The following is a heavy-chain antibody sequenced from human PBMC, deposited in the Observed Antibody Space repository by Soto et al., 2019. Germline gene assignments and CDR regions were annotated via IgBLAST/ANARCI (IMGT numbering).Heavy chain of an antibody. CDR3: AGAKRDFGVVIHSPRLRYHYYGMDV. V-gene: IGHV3-48*02. D-gene: IGHD3-3*01. Sequence: GGSLRLSCAASGFTFSSYSMNWVRQAPGKGLEWVSYISSSSSTIYYADSVKGRFTISRDNAKNSLYLQMNSLRDEDTAVYYCAGAKRDFGVVIHSPRLRYHYYGMDVWGQGTTVTVSS. CDR1: GFTFSSYS. CDR2: ISSSSSTI. J-gene: IGHJ6*02.